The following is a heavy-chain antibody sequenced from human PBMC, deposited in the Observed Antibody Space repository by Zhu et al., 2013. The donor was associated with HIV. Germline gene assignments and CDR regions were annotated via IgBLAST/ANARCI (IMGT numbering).Heavy chain of an antibody. CDR2: ISPKNGDT. D-gene: IGHD6-6*01. V-gene: IGHV1-18*01. CDR1: GYTFTRFG. CDR3: ATSDEYSTSEGWGWFDP. J-gene: IGHJ5*02. Sequence: QAQLVQSGTEVKKPGASVKVSCQASGYTFTRFGISWVRQAPGQGLEWMGWISPKNGDTNYAQNFQGKVTMTTDTSTNTAYMELMRLTSDDTAVNYCATSDEYSTSEGWGWFDPWGQGTLVIISS.